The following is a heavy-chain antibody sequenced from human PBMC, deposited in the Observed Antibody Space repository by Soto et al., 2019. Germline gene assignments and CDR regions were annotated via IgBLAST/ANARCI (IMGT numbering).Heavy chain of an antibody. Sequence: PSETLSLTCAVYGGSFSGYYWSWIRQPPGKGLEWIGEINHSGSTNYNPSLKSRVTISVDTSKNQFSLKLSSVTAADTAVYYCARASPGWGPARLNWFDPWGQATLVTVSS. V-gene: IGHV4-34*01. CDR2: INHSGST. CDR3: ARASPGWGPARLNWFDP. J-gene: IGHJ5*02. D-gene: IGHD6-6*01. CDR1: GGSFSGYY.